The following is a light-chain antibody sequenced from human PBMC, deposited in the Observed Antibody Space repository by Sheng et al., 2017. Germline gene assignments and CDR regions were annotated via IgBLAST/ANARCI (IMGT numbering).Light chain of an antibody. V-gene: IGKV4-1*01. CDR1: QSVLYSSDNKNY. CDR3: QQYDKWPLT. J-gene: IGKJ4*01. Sequence: DIVMTQSPDFLAVSLGERATINCKSSQSVLYSSDNKNYLAWYQHKPGQPPKLLIHWASTRVSGVPDRFSGSGSGTDFTLTISSLQSEDFAVYYCQQYDKWPLTFGGGTKVEIK. CDR2: WAS.